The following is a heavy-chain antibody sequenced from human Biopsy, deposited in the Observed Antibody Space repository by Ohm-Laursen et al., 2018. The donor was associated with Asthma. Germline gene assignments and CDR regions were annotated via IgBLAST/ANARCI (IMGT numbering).Heavy chain of an antibody. CDR1: GDSISSYH. CDR3: ARAQDYYDSRGYYRSFDY. V-gene: IGHV4-59*01. CDR2: VFYGGAT. Sequence: PGTLSLTCTVSGDSISSYHWSWIRQPPGKGLEWIGYVFYGGATNYNPSLKSRVTISVDTSKNQFFLRLSSVTAADTAVYYCARAQDYYDSRGYYRSFDYWGQGTLVTVSS. J-gene: IGHJ4*02. D-gene: IGHD3-22*01.